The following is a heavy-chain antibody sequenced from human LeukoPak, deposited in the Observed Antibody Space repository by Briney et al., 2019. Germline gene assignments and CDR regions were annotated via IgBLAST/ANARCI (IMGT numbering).Heavy chain of an antibody. Sequence: GGSLRLSCAVSGFTFSTYFWMHWVRQAPGKGLVWVSRIRSDGGSSTYADSVKGRFTISRDNAKNTLYLQMNTLRAEDTAVYYCARGRDGAFDIWGQGTMVTVSS. D-gene: IGHD5-24*01. CDR2: IRSDGGSS. CDR3: ARGRDGAFDI. CDR1: GFTFSTYFW. V-gene: IGHV3-74*01. J-gene: IGHJ3*02.